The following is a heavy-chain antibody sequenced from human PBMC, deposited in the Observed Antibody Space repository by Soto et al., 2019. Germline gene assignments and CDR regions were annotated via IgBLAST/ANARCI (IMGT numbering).Heavy chain of an antibody. CDR2: IYYSGST. V-gene: IGHV4-39*01. D-gene: IGHD4-17*01. CDR1: CGDIRNRSYY. Sequence: AEPLSLTCTVFCGDIRNRSYYWGWIRQPPGKGLEWIGSIYYSGSTYYNPSLKSRVTISVDTSKNQFSLKLSSVTAADTAVYYCARLSHGARSSDWGQGTLVTVSS. CDR3: ARLSHGARSSD. J-gene: IGHJ4*02.